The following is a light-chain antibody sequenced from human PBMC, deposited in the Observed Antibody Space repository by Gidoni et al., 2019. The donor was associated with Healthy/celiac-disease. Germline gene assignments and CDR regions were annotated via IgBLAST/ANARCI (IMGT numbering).Light chain of an antibody. J-gene: IGLJ2*01. CDR3: AAWDDSLNAYVV. CDR2: SNN. Sequence: QSVLTQPPSASGTPGQRVTIPCSGSSSNIGSNTVNWYQQRPGTAPKLLIYSNNQRPSGVPDRFSGSKSGTSASLAISGLQSEDEADYYCAAWDDSLNAYVVFGGGTKLTVL. CDR1: SSNIGSNT. V-gene: IGLV1-44*01.